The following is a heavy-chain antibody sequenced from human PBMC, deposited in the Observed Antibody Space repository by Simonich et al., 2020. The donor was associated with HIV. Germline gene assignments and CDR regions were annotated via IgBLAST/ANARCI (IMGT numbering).Heavy chain of an antibody. V-gene: IGHV4-34*01. CDR3: ARRHTTTVTTPYFDY. CDR2: INHIGST. Sequence: QVQLQQWGAGLLKPSETLSLTCAVYGGSFSGYYWSWIRQPPGKGMEWIGEINHIGSTNYNPSLKSRVTISVDTSKNQFSLKLSSVTAADTAVYYCARRHTTTVTTPYFDYWGQGTLVTVSS. CDR1: GGSFSGYY. J-gene: IGHJ4*02. D-gene: IGHD4-17*01.